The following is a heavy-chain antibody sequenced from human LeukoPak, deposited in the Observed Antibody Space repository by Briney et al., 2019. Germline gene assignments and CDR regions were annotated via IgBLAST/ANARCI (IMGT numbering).Heavy chain of an antibody. CDR3: ARGTRGKLHPTARTDPPTDY. CDR2: INPSGGST. V-gene: IGHV1-46*01. D-gene: IGHD1-1*01. CDR1: GYTFTSYY. J-gene: IGHJ4*02. Sequence: GASVKVSCKASGYTFTSYYMHWVRQAPGQGLEWMGIINPSGGSTSYAQKFQGRVTMTRDTSTSTVYMELSSLRSEDTAVYYCARGTRGKLHPTARTDPPTDYWGQGTLDTVSS.